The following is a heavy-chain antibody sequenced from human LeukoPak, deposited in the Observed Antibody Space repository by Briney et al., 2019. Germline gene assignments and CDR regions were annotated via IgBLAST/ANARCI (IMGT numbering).Heavy chain of an antibody. V-gene: IGHV1-18*01. D-gene: IGHD6-13*01. CDR3: ARALYSSSWYFPFDY. Sequence: ASVKVSCKASGYTFTSYGISWVRQAHGQGLEWMGWISAYNGNTNYAQKLQGRVTMTTDTSTSTAYMELRSLRSDDTAVYYCARALYSSSWYFPFDYWGQGTLVTVSS. J-gene: IGHJ4*02. CDR2: ISAYNGNT. CDR1: GYTFTSYG.